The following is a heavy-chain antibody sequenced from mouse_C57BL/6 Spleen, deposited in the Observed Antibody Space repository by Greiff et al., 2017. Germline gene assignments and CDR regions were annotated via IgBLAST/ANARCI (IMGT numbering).Heavy chain of an antibody. J-gene: IGHJ2*01. V-gene: IGHV1-15*01. CDR3: TRRNDYGSSPDY. Sequence: QVQLQQSGAELVRPGASVTLSCKASGYTFTDYEMHWVKQTPVHGLEWIGAIDPETGGTAYNQKFKGKAILTADKSSSTAYMELRSLTSEDSAVYYCTRRNDYGSSPDYWGQGTTLTVSS. CDR2: IDPETGGT. D-gene: IGHD1-1*01. CDR1: GYTFTDYE.